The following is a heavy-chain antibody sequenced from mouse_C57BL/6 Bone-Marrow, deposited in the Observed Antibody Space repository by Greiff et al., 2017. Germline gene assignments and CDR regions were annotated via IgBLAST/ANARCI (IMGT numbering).Heavy chain of an antibody. D-gene: IGHD1-1*01. CDR1: GFTFSSYG. CDR3: ATLYYYGSSPFSFDY. CDR2: ISSGGSYT. J-gene: IGHJ2*01. Sequence: EVQGVESGGDLVKPGGSLKLSCAASGFTFSSYGMSWVRQTPDTRLEWVATISSGGSYTYYPDSVKGRFTISRDNAKNTLYLQMSSLKSEDTAMYYCATLYYYGSSPFSFDYWGQGTTLTVSS. V-gene: IGHV5-6*01.